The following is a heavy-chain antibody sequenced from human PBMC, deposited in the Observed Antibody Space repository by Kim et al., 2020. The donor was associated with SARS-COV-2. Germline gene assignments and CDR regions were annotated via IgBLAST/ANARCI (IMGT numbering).Heavy chain of an antibody. J-gene: IGHJ4*02. D-gene: IGHD3-22*01. Sequence: GRFTISRDNSKNTLYLQMNSLRAEDTAVYYCAGTTYYYDSSGYYSYYFDYWGQGTLVTVSS. V-gene: IGHV3-53*01. CDR3: AGTTYYYDSSGYYSYYFDY.